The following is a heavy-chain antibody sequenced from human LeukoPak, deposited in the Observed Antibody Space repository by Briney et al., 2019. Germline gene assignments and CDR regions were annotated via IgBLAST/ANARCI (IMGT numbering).Heavy chain of an antibody. CDR1: GGSISSGSYY. V-gene: IGHV4-61*02. CDR3: ARAIVAAPLGYYYYMDV. CDR2: IYTSGST. J-gene: IGHJ6*03. D-gene: IGHD2-21*01. Sequence: SETLSLTYTVSGGSISSGSYYWSWIRQPAGKGLEWIGRIYTSGSTNYNPSLKSRVTISVDTSKNQFSLELSSVTAADTAVYYCARAIVAAPLGYYYYMDVWGKGTTVTVSS.